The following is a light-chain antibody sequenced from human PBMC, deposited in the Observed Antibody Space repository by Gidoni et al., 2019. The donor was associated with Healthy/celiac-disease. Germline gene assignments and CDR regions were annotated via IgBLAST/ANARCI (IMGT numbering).Light chain of an antibody. V-gene: IGKV3-15*01. J-gene: IGKJ2*01. CDR2: GAS. CDR3: QQYNNWPVT. CDR1: QSVSSY. Sequence: EIVMTQSPATLSVSPGERATLSCRASQSVSSYLAWYQQKPGQAPRLLIYGASTRATGIPARFSGSGSGTDFTLTISSLQSEDFAVYYCQQYNNWPVTFGQGTQLEIK.